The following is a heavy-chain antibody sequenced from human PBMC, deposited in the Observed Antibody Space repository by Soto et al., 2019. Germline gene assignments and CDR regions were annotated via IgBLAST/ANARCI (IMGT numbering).Heavy chain of an antibody. Sequence: SSETLSLTCTVSGGSIGTYYWSWIRQPPGKGLEWIGYVFYSGSAKYNSSLKSRVTMSVDTSKNQFSLTLTSINTADTAVYYCARSSNWFLSPFDYWGPGILVTVSS. D-gene: IGHD6-13*01. CDR2: VFYSGSA. CDR1: GGSIGTYY. V-gene: IGHV4-59*01. J-gene: IGHJ4*02. CDR3: ARSSNWFLSPFDY.